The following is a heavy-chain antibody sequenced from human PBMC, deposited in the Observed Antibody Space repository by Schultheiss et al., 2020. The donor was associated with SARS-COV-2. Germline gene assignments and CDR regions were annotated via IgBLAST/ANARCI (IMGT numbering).Heavy chain of an antibody. D-gene: IGHD1-26*01. CDR3: ARHPHPTYYYYGMDV. V-gene: IGHV3-21*01. CDR2: ISGSGGST. J-gene: IGHJ6*02. CDR1: GFTFSSYG. Sequence: GGSLRLSCAASGFTFSSYGMHWVRQAPGKGLEWVSAISGSGGSTYYADSVKGRFTISRDNAKNSLYLQMNSLRAEDTAVYYCARHPHPTYYYYGMDVWGQGTTVTVSS.